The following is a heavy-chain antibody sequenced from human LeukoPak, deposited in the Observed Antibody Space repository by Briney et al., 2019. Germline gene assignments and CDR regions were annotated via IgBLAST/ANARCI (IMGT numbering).Heavy chain of an antibody. D-gene: IGHD2-15*01. CDR3: ARLLGGGWFDP. V-gene: IGHV4-59*08. CDR2: IYYSGST. J-gene: IGHJ5*02. CDR1: GGSFKSYY. Sequence: SETLSLTCTVSGGSFKSYYWSWIRQPPGKGLEWIGYIYYSGSTNYNPSLKSRVTISVDTSKNQFSLKLSSVTAADTAVYYCARLLGGGWFDPWGQETLVTVSS.